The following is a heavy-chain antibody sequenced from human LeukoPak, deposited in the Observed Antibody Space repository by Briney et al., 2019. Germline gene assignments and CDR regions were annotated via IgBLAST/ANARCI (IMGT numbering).Heavy chain of an antibody. Sequence: GSLRLSCVASGFPFSSYWMTWVRQPPGKGLEWIGEIHHSKSSNYYPSLKSRVTISVDKSKNQFSLELNSVTAADTAVYYCARGGDWLFDYWGQGILVTVSS. CDR2: IHHSKSS. J-gene: IGHJ4*02. V-gene: IGHV4/OR15-8*01. D-gene: IGHD2-21*02. CDR1: GFPFSSYW. CDR3: ARGGDWLFDY.